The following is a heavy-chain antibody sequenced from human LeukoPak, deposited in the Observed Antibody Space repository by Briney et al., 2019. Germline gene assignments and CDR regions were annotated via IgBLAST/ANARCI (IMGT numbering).Heavy chain of an antibody. CDR1: GDSISKSRHF. Sequence: SETLSLTCNVSGDSISKSRHFWAWIRQSPRRGLEWIGYIYNSGSTYYNPSLKSRVTISVDTSKNQFSLSLGSVTAADTAVYYCARWGTYASTSNWFDPWGQGTLVTVSS. J-gene: IGHJ5*02. V-gene: IGHV4-39*07. CDR3: ARWGTYASTSNWFDP. CDR2: IYNSGST. D-gene: IGHD2-2*01.